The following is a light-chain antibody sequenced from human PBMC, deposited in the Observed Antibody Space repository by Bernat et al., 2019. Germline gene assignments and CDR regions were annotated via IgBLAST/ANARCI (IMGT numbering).Light chain of an antibody. V-gene: IGKV3-11*01. J-gene: IGKJ4*01. Sequence: EIVLTQSPATLTLSPGERATLSCRATQSVSSYLAWFQQKPGQAPRLLIYDASNRATGVPARFSGSGSGTDFTLTISSLEPEDSAVYYCQQLNSYLLTFGGGTKVEIK. CDR2: DAS. CDR1: QSVSSY. CDR3: QQLNSYLLT.